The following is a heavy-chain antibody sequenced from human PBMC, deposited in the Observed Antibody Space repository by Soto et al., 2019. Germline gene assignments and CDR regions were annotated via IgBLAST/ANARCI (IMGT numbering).Heavy chain of an antibody. CDR3: AKGRFNFDY. CDR1: GFTFSSHA. CDR2: IDNSGGDT. D-gene: IGHD3-10*01. J-gene: IGHJ4*02. V-gene: IGHV3-23*01. Sequence: EVQLLESGGGLVQPGGSLRLSCAASGFTFSSHAMSWVRQAPGKGLEWVSGIDNSGGDTFYADSVKGRFTISRDNSKNTLYLPMNSLRVEDTAVYYCAKGRFNFDYWGQGSLVTVSS.